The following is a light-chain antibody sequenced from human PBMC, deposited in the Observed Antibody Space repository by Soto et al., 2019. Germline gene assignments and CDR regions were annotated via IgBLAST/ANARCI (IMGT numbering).Light chain of an antibody. Sequence: QSALTQPASVSGSPGQSITISCTGTSSDVGGYNYVSWYQHHPGKAPKLMIYDVSNRPSGVSNRFSGSKSGHTASLTISGLQAEDEADYYCNSYTSTSTSYVFGTGTKLTVL. CDR1: SSDVGGYNY. CDR3: NSYTSTSTSYV. CDR2: DVS. J-gene: IGLJ1*01. V-gene: IGLV2-14*03.